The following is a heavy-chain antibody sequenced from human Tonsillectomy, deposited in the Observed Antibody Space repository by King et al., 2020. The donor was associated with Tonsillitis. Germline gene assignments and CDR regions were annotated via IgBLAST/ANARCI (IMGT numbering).Heavy chain of an antibody. Sequence: VQLVESGGGLVKPGGSLRLSCAASGFPFSSYTMNWVRQAPGKGLEWVANLNSGSTSIYYADSVRGRFTISRDNAKNSVFLQMNSLSGEDTAMYYCAKSHDYGDYGDYGMDVWGQGTTVIVSS. V-gene: IGHV3-21*01. CDR2: LNSGSTSI. CDR3: AKSHDYGDYGDYGMDV. D-gene: IGHD4-17*01. J-gene: IGHJ6*02. CDR1: GFPFSSYT.